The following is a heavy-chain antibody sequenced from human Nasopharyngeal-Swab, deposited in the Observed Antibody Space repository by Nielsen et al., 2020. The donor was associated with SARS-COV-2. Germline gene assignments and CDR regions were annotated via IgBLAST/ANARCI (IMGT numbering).Heavy chain of an antibody. CDR2: IYSGGST. Sequence: GGSLRLSCAASGFTVSSNYMSWVRQAPGKGLEWVSVIYSGGSTYYADSVKGRFTISRDNSKNTLYLQMNSLRAEDTAVYYCAKDAPASYYDFWSGYPIAFDIWGQGTMVTVSS. CDR3: AKDAPASYYDFWSGYPIAFDI. J-gene: IGHJ3*02. V-gene: IGHV3-53*01. CDR1: GFTVSSNY. D-gene: IGHD3-3*01.